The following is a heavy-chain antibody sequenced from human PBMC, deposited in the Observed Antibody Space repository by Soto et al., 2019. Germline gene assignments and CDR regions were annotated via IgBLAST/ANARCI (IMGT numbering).Heavy chain of an antibody. Sequence: LSLTCTVAGGCISSGGYYWSWIRQHPGKGLEWIGYIYYSGSTYYNPSLKSRVTISVDTSKNQFSLKLSSVTAADTAVYYCARVSAMDYYYGMDVWGQGTTFTVSS. CDR1: GGCISSGGYY. D-gene: IGHD5-18*01. V-gene: IGHV4-31*03. CDR2: IYYSGST. J-gene: IGHJ6*02. CDR3: ARVSAMDYYYGMDV.